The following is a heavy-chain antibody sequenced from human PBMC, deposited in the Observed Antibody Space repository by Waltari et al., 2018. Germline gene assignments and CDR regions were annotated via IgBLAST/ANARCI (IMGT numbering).Heavy chain of an antibody. CDR3: ARDRGQPLRIQDGYDI. CDR1: GGTFSTDA. CDR2: ITPVYETP. Sequence: QVHLVQSGSEVKKPGSSVKVSCKTSGGTFSTDANNWLRQAPGHGLEWMGSITPVYETPSYAHNCQDRLTITADESVSTIFMELTSLTSDDTAVYFCARDRGQPLRIQDGYDIWGQGTLVTVSS. V-gene: IGHV1-69*18. D-gene: IGHD3-10*01. J-gene: IGHJ3*02.